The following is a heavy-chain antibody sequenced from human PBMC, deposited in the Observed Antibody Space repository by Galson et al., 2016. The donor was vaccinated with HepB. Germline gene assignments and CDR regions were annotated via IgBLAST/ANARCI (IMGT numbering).Heavy chain of an antibody. V-gene: IGHV3-7*03. J-gene: IGHJ4*02. Sequence: SLRLSCAGSGFTLRYYWMTWVRQAPGKGLEWVANIKQDGTVKYYLDSVKGRFTISRDNAKNSLYLQMNSLRVEDTAVYYCAREYLTVDYWGQGTLVTVSS. CDR1: GFTLRYYW. CDR3: AREYLTVDY. CDR2: IKQDGTVK. D-gene: IGHD3-9*01.